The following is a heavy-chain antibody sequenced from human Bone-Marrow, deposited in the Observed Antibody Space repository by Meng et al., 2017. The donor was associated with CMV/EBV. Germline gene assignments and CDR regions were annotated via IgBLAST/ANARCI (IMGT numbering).Heavy chain of an antibody. CDR3: ARMVRNVWSGYSFDY. J-gene: IGHJ4*02. V-gene: IGHV3-7*01. Sequence: GESLKISCAASGFTFSSYWMSWVRQAPGKGLEGVANIKQDGSEKYYVDSVKGRFTISRDNAKNTLYLQMNSLRAEDTAVYYCARMVRNVWSGYSFDYWGQGTLVTVSS. CDR1: GFTFSSYW. CDR2: IKQDGSEK. D-gene: IGHD3-3*01.